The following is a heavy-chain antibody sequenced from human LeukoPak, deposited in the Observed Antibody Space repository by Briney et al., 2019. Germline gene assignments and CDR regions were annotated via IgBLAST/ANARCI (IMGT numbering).Heavy chain of an antibody. CDR1: GGSISSGGYY. J-gene: IGHJ4*02. Sequence: SQTLSLTCTVSGGSISSGGYYWSWIRQPPGKGLEWIGYIYHSGSTYYNPSLKSRVTISVDRSKNQFSLKLSSVTAADTAVYYCASADYDFWSGYSHFDYWGQGTLVTVSS. CDR2: IYHSGST. D-gene: IGHD3-3*01. CDR3: ASADYDFWSGYSHFDY. V-gene: IGHV4-30-2*01.